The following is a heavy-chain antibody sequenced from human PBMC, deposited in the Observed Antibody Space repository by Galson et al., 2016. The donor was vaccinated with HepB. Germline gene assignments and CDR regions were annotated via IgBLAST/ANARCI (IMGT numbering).Heavy chain of an antibody. V-gene: IGHV3-33*01. CDR2: IWYDGSDN. D-gene: IGHD5-18*01. CDR3: ARGPSYLDF. J-gene: IGHJ4*02. Sequence: SLRLSCAASGFTLSNYGMHWVRQAPGKGLEWVAYIWYDGSDNYYADSVRGRFTISRDNSKNTLYLEMNSLRPEDTALYLCARGPSYLDFWGQGTLVTVSS. CDR1: GFTLSNYG.